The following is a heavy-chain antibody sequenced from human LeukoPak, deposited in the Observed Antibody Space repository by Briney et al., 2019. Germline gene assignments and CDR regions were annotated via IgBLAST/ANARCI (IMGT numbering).Heavy chain of an antibody. CDR3: AKRGVVIRVILVGFHKQAYYFDS. J-gene: IGHJ4*02. CDR2: ISDSGGST. Sequence: GGSLRLSCAVSGITLSNYGMSWVRQAPGKGLEWVAGISDSGGSTNYADSVKGRFTISRDNAKNTLYLQMTSLRAEDTAVYFCAKRGVVIRVILVGFHKQAYYFDSWGQGALVTVSS. CDR1: GITLSNYG. D-gene: IGHD3-10*01. V-gene: IGHV3-23*01.